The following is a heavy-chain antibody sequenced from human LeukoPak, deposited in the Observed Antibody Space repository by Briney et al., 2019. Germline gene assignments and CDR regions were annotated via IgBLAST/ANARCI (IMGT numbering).Heavy chain of an antibody. CDR2: IIPIFGTA. J-gene: IGHJ5*02. CDR1: GGTFSIYA. Sequence: SSVKVSCKSSGGTFSIYAISLLRQAPAPGLEWMGGIIPIFGTANYAQNFQSRVTITADESTSTAYLQRSSLRSEDTAVYYCARDDYGDYRHINWFAPWGQGTLVTVSS. D-gene: IGHD4-17*01. CDR3: ARDDYGDYRHINWFAP. V-gene: IGHV1-69*13.